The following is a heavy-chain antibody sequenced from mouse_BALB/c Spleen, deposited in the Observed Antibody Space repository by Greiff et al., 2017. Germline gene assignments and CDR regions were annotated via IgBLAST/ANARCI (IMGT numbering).Heavy chain of an antibody. V-gene: IGHV1-5*01. CDR3: TRSDDYGYED. Sequence: EVQRVESGTVLARPGASVKMSCKASGYSFTSYWMHWVKQRPGQGLEWIGAIYPGNSDTSYNQKFKGKAKLTAVKSASTAYMKLSRLKNEDSAVYYCTRSDDYGYEDWGQGTLVTVSA. CDR1: GYSFTSYW. D-gene: IGHD1-2*01. J-gene: IGHJ3*01. CDR2: IYPGNSDT.